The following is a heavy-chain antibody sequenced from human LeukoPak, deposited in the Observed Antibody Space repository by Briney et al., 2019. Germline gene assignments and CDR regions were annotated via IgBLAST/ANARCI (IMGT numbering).Heavy chain of an antibody. Sequence: GGSLRLSCAASGFIFTSDDIHWVRQAPGKGLESVAGIQSNGRNKYYVDSVKGRFAISRDNSKSTLYLQVNSLRVEDAALYYCARESEGGTGTSCPDYWGQGTLVTVSS. V-gene: IGHV3-33*05. CDR1: GFIFTSDD. D-gene: IGHD2-2*01. J-gene: IGHJ4*02. CDR2: IQSNGRNK. CDR3: ARESEGGTGTSCPDY.